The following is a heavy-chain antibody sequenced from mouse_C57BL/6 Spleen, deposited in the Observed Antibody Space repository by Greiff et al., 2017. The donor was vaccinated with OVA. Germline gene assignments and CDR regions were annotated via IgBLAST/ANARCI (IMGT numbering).Heavy chain of an antibody. D-gene: IGHD6-2*01. CDR1: GYTFTDYE. CDR2: IDPETGGT. Sequence: QVQLQQSGAELVRPGASVTLSCKASGYTFTDYEMHWVKQTPVHGLEWIGAIDPETGGTAYNQKFKGKATLTADKSSSTAYMGLRSLTSEDSAVYYCTRQPAYSLFDYWGQGTTLTVSS. CDR3: TRQPAYSLFDY. J-gene: IGHJ2*01. V-gene: IGHV1-15*01.